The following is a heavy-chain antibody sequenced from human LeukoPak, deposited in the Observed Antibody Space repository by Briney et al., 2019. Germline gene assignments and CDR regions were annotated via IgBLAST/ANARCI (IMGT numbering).Heavy chain of an antibody. J-gene: IGHJ4*02. CDR3: ATYFYGEYGSYYFDY. CDR1: VGSFSGYY. Sequence: SETLSLTCAVYVGSFSGYYWSWIRQPPGKGLEWIGEINHSGSTNYNPSLKSRVTTSVDPSKNQVSLKLTSVTAADTAVYYCATYFYGEYGSYYFDYWGQGTPVTVSS. D-gene: IGHD4-17*01. CDR2: INHSGST. V-gene: IGHV4-34*01.